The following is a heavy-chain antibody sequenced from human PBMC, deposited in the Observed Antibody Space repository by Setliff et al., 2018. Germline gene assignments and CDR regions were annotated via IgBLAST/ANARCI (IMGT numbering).Heavy chain of an antibody. J-gene: IGHJ4*02. V-gene: IGHV4-34*01. D-gene: IGHD6-6*01. CDR2: INHSGST. CDR1: GGSFSGYY. Sequence: SETLSLTCAVYGGSFSGYYWSWIRQPPGKGLEWIGEINHSGSTNYNPSLKGRVTISVDTSKNQFSLKLSSVTAADTAVYYCARSGIRAARSDPPFDYWGQGTLVTVSS. CDR3: ARSGIRAARSDPPFDY.